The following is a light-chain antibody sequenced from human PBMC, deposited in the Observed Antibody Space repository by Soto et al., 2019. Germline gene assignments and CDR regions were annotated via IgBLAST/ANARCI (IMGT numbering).Light chain of an antibody. CDR2: KNN. CDR3: ATWVDSMSGTV. V-gene: IGLV1-47*01. Sequence: QSVLTQPPSASGTPGQRVTITCSGSSSNIGTNYVYWYQQLPGTAPKLLIDKNNQRPSGVPDRFSGSKSGSSASLAISGLRSEDEAAYYCATWVDSMSGTVFGGGTQVTVL. CDR1: SSNIGTNY. J-gene: IGLJ7*01.